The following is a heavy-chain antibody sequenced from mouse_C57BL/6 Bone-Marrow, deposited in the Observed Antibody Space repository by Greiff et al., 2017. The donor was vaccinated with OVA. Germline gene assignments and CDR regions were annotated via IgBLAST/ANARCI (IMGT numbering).Heavy chain of an antibody. V-gene: IGHV1-15*01. CDR2: IDPETGGT. CDR3: TRKGYLVDY. Sequence: QVQLQQSGAELVRPGASVTLSCKASGYTFTDYEMHWVKQTPVHGLEWIGAIDPETGGTAYNQKFKGKAILTADKSSSTASMELRSLTSEDAAVYYCTRKGYLVDYWGQGTTVTVSA. CDR1: GYTFTDYE. J-gene: IGHJ2*01. D-gene: IGHD1-1*02.